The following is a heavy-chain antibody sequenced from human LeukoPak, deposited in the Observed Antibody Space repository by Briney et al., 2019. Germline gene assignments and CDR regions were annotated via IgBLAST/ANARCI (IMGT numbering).Heavy chain of an antibody. J-gene: IGHJ5*02. CDR1: GFTFSSFQ. D-gene: IGHD2-8*01. V-gene: IGHV3-15*01. Sequence: PGGSLRLSCAASGFTFSSFQMNWVRQAPGKGLEWVGRVKTKGDGGAADYAAPVKGRFTISRDDSTKTLYPQMNSLKTEDTAVYYCTTDRMIYATNWAVSWFDPWGQGTLVTVSS. CDR3: TTDRMIYATNWAVSWFDP. CDR2: VKTKGDGGAA.